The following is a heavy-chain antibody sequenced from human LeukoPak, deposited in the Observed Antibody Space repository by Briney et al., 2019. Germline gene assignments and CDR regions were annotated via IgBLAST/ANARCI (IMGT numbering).Heavy chain of an antibody. Sequence: GASVKVSCKASGGTFSSYAISWVRQAPGQRLEWMGWINAGNGNTKYSQEFQGRVTITRDTSASTAYMELSSLRSEDMAVYCCAREAWDYWGQGTLVTVSS. CDR2: INAGNGNT. J-gene: IGHJ4*02. CDR3: AREAWDY. CDR1: GGTFSSYA. V-gene: IGHV1-3*03.